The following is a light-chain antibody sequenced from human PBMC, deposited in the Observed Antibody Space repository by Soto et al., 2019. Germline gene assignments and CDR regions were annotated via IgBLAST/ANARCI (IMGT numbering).Light chain of an antibody. J-gene: IGLJ2*01. Sequence: QSALTQPASVSGSPGQSNTISCTGTSSDVGGYNYVSWYQQHPGKAPKVMIYDVSNRPSGVSNRFSGSKSGNTASLSISGLQAEDEADYYCSSYTSSITVVFGGGTKLTVL. V-gene: IGLV2-14*03. CDR2: DVS. CDR3: SSYTSSITVV. CDR1: SSDVGGYNY.